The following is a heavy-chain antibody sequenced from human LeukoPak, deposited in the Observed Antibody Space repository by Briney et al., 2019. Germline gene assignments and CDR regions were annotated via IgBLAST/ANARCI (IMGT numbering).Heavy chain of an antibody. J-gene: IGHJ6*02. V-gene: IGHV1-2*02. Sequence: GASVKVSCKASGYTFTGYYTHWVRQAPGQGLEWMGWINPNSGGTNYAQKLQGRVTMTTDTSTSTAYMELRSLRSDDTAVYYCARDKAAYYDIFPFYYYYGMNVWGQGTTVTVSS. CDR1: GYTFTGYY. CDR2: INPNSGGT. D-gene: IGHD3-9*01. CDR3: ARDKAAYYDIFPFYYYYGMNV.